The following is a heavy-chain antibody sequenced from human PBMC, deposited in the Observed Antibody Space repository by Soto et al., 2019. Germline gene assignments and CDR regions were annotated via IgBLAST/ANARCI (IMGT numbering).Heavy chain of an antibody. CDR1: GFTFSSYG. Sequence: GGSLRLSCAASGFTFSSYGMHWVRQAPGKGLEWVAVISYDGSNKYYADSVKGRFTISRDNPKNTLYLQMNSLRAEDTAVYYCAKDTGGSSWYYRYYYYGMDVWGQGPTVTVSS. J-gene: IGHJ6*02. CDR3: AKDTGGSSWYYRYYYYGMDV. D-gene: IGHD6-13*01. V-gene: IGHV3-30*18. CDR2: ISYDGSNK.